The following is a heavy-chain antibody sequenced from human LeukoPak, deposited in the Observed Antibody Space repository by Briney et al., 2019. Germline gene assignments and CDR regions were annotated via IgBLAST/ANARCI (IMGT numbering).Heavy chain of an antibody. Sequence: ASVKVSCKASGYTFTGYYMHWVRQAPGQGLEWMGWINPNSGDADYAQNFQGWVTMTRDTSISTAYMELSRLRSDDTAVYYCARGLYRQEFDYWGQGTLVTVSS. CDR2: INPNSGDA. CDR3: ARGLYRQEFDY. J-gene: IGHJ4*02. CDR1: GYTFTGYY. V-gene: IGHV1-2*04. D-gene: IGHD2-2*02.